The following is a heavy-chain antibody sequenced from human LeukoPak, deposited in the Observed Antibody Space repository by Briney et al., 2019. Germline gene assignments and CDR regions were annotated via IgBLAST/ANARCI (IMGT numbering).Heavy chain of an antibody. V-gene: IGHV1-18*01. CDR2: ISAYNGNT. CDR3: ARALTTLYYYYYMDV. J-gene: IGHJ6*03. Sequence: ASVKVSCKASGYTFTSYGISWVRQAPGQGLEWMGWISAYNGNTNYAQKLQGRVTMTTDTSTSTAYTELRSLRSDDTAVYYCARALTTLYYYYYMDVWGKGTTVTVSS. CDR1: GYTFTSYG. D-gene: IGHD4/OR15-4a*01.